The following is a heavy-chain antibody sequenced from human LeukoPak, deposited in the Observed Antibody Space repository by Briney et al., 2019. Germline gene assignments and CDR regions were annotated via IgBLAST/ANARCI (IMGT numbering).Heavy chain of an antibody. J-gene: IGHJ4*02. Sequence: SVKVSCKASGYTFTSYGISWVRQAPGQGLEWMGRIIPILGIANYAQKFQGRVTITADKSTSTAYMELSSLRSEDTAVYYCAREYDSSGYPTSFDYWGQGTLVTVSS. V-gene: IGHV1-69*04. D-gene: IGHD3-22*01. CDR2: IIPILGIA. CDR1: GYTFTSYG. CDR3: AREYDSSGYPTSFDY.